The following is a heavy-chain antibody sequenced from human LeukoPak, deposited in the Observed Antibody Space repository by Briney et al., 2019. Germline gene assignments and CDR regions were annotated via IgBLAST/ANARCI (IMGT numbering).Heavy chain of an antibody. J-gene: IGHJ4*02. D-gene: IGHD6-19*01. CDR3: ARDSSGWSHIDY. CDR2: ISSSSSYI. V-gene: IGHV3-21*01. Sequence: GGSLRLSCAASGFTFSDYEMNWVRQAPGKGLEWVSSISSSSSYIYYADSVKGRFTISRDNAKNSLYLQMNSLRAEDTAVYYCARDSSGWSHIDYWGQGTLVTVSS. CDR1: GFTFSDYE.